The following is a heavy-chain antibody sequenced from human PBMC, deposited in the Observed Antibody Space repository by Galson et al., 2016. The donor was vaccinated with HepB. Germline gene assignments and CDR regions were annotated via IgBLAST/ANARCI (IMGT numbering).Heavy chain of an antibody. V-gene: IGHV3-21*01. CDR3: AREGSVVKPTDPVSAFDF. D-gene: IGHD1-1*01. CDR2: ISSSKTYI. J-gene: IGHJ3*01. CDR1: GFTFKTYT. Sequence: SLRLSCAASGFTFKTYTMNWVRQAPGKAPEWVSSISSSKTYIYYADSVRGRFAVSRDNAKDSLYLQMYSLRAEDTATYYCAREGSVVKPTDPVSAFDFWGQGTVVTVPS.